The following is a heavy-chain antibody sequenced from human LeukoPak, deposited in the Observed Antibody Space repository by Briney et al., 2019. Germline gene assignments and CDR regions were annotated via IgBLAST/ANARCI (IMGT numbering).Heavy chain of an antibody. Sequence: SETLSLTCAVSGGSISSGGYSWSWIRQPPGKGLEWIGYIYHSGSTYYNPSLKSRVTISVDRSKDQFSLELSSVTAADTAVYYCARARVGYDYVWGSYRNTTYYFDYWGQGTLVTVSS. CDR1: GGSISSGGYS. J-gene: IGHJ4*02. V-gene: IGHV4-30-2*01. CDR2: IYHSGST. D-gene: IGHD3-16*02. CDR3: ARARVGYDYVWGSYRNTTYYFDY.